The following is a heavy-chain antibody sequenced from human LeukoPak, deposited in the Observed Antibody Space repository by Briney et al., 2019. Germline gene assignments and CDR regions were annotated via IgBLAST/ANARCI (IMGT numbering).Heavy chain of an antibody. Sequence: AGGSLRLSWAASGFTFSSYAMSWVRQAPGKGLEWVSAISGSGGSTYYADSVKGRFTISRDNSKNTLYLQMNSLRAEDTAVYYCAKDGSPKGYSSGWFFDYWGQGTLVTVSS. CDR3: AKDGSPKGYSSGWFFDY. J-gene: IGHJ4*02. CDR2: ISGSGGST. D-gene: IGHD6-19*01. CDR1: GFTFSSYA. V-gene: IGHV3-23*01.